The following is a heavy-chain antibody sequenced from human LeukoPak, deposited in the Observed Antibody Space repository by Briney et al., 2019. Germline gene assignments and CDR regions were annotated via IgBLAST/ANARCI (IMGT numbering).Heavy chain of an antibody. V-gene: IGHV4-39*07. CDR2: IYYSGST. J-gene: IGHJ5*02. D-gene: IGHD6-13*01. Sequence: SETLSLTCTVSGGSISSSSYYWGWIRQPPGKGLEWIGSIYYSGSTYYNPPLKSRVTISVDTSKNQFSLKLSSVTAADTAVYYCASGSSSWYGFDPWGQGTLVTVSS. CDR1: GGSISSSSYY. CDR3: ASGSSSWYGFDP.